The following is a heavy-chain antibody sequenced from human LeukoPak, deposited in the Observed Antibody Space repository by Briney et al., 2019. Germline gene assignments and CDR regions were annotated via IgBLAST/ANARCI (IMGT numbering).Heavy chain of an antibody. Sequence: ASVKVSCKASGYTFTSYGISWVRQAPGQGLEWMGWISAYNGNTNYAQKLQGRVTMTTDTSTSTAYMELRSLRSDDTAVYYCARSRSSWYSDYYYGMDVWGQGTKVTVSS. CDR3: ARSRSSWYSDYYYGMDV. CDR1: GYTFTSYG. V-gene: IGHV1-18*01. J-gene: IGHJ6*02. D-gene: IGHD6-13*01. CDR2: ISAYNGNT.